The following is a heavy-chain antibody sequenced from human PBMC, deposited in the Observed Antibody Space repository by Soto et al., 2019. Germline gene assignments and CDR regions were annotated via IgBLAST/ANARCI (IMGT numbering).Heavy chain of an antibody. D-gene: IGHD1-1*01. CDR2: LNHEGTYK. V-gene: IGHV3-74*01. J-gene: IGHJ4*02. CDR1: GFEFRSNL. CDR3: ARGGLEPFDY. Sequence: GGSLRLSCAASGFEFRSNLMHWVRQAPGQGLVWVSRLNHEGTYKSYADSVKGRFTISRDNVKSELYLQMNNLRTEDTAVYYCARGGLEPFDYWGQGTLVTVSS.